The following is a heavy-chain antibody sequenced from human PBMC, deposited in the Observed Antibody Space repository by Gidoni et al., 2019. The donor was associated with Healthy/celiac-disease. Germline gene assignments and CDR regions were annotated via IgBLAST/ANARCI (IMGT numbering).Heavy chain of an antibody. D-gene: IGHD6-19*01. CDR2: INHSGST. CDR1: SFSGYY. J-gene: IGHJ4*02. CDR3: ARGYSSGWYAGHDY. V-gene: IGHV4-34*01. Sequence: SFSGYYWSWIRQPPGKGLEWIGEINHSGSTNYNPSLKSRVTISVDTSKNQFSLKLSSVTAADTAVYYCARGYSSGWYAGHDYWGQGTLVTVSS.